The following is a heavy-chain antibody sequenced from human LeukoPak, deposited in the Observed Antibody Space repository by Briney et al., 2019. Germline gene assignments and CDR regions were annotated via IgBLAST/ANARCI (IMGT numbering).Heavy chain of an antibody. CDR1: GFTFSSYS. CDR3: ARDHEYSYGFDY. Sequence: PGGSLRLSCAAPGFTFSSYSMNWVRQAPGKGLEWVSSISSSSSYIYYADSVKGRFTISRDNAKNSLYLQMNSLRAEDTAVYYCARDHEYSYGFDYWGQGTLVTVSS. J-gene: IGHJ4*02. D-gene: IGHD5-18*01. CDR2: ISSSSSYI. V-gene: IGHV3-21*01.